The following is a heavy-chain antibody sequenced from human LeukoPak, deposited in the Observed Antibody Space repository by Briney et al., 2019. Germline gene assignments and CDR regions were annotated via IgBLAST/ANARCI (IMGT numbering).Heavy chain of an antibody. CDR3: ARGLRDSAEYFQH. J-gene: IGHJ1*01. Sequence: SETLSLTCAVYGGSFSGYYWSWIRQPPGKGLEWIGEINHSGSTNYNPSLESRVTISVDTSKNQFSLKLSSVTAADTAVYYCARGLRDSAEYFQHWGQGTLVTVSS. CDR2: INHSGST. D-gene: IGHD2-15*01. V-gene: IGHV4-34*01. CDR1: GGSFSGYY.